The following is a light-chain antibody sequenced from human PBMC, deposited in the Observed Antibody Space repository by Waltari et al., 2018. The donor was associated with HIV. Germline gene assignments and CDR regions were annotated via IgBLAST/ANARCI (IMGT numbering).Light chain of an antibody. CDR1: QSVSSSY. CDR2: GAS. Sequence: IVFTQSPGTLSLSPGESDTLSCSARQSVSSSYLAWYQQKRGQAPRLLIYGASSRATGIPDRFSGSGSGTDFNLTISRLEPEDFAVYYCQQYGSSRWTFGQGTKVEIK. V-gene: IGKV3-20*01. CDR3: QQYGSSRWT. J-gene: IGKJ1*01.